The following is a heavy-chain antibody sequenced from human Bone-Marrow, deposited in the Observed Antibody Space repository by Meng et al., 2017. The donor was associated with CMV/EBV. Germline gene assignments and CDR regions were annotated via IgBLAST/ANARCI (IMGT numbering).Heavy chain of an antibody. V-gene: IGHV3-21*01. CDR1: GFTFSSYS. CDR2: ISSSSSYI. Sequence: GESLKISCAASGFTFSSYSMNWVRQAPGKGLEWVSSISSSSSYIYYADSVKGRFTISRDNAKNSLYLQMNSLRAEDTAVYYCARDLIDQELGVDYYYGMDVWGQGTRVTVSS. J-gene: IGHJ6*02. CDR3: ARDLIDQELGVDYYYGMDV. D-gene: IGHD1-7*01.